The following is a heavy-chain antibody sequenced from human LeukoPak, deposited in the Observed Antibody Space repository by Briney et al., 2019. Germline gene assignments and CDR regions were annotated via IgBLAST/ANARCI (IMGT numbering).Heavy chain of an antibody. Sequence: ASVKVSCTASGYTFTGYFLHWVRQAPGRGLEWMGWINPESGGTNYAQTFQGRVTMTRDTSISTAYMELSRLTSDDTAVYYCARVVVDSLNWFDPWGKGTLVTVSS. CDR3: ARVVVDSLNWFDP. CDR1: GYTFTGYF. J-gene: IGHJ5*02. V-gene: IGHV1-2*02. CDR2: INPESGGT. D-gene: IGHD2-15*01.